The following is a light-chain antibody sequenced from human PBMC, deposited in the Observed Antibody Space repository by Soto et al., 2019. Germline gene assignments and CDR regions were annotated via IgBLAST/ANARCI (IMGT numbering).Light chain of an antibody. Sequence: QSVLTQPPSASGTPGQRVTISCSGSSSNIGSNTVNWYQQLPGTAPKLLIYSNNQRPSGVPDRFSGSKSGTSASLAISGLQSEAEADYYCAEWDDSLNGYVFGTGTKVTVL. CDR3: AEWDDSLNGYV. CDR2: SNN. J-gene: IGLJ1*01. V-gene: IGLV1-44*01. CDR1: SSNIGSNT.